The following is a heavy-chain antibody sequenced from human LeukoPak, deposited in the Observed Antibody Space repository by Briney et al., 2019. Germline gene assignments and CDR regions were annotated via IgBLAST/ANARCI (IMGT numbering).Heavy chain of an antibody. CDR2: IYTRGST. CDR3: ARGRYCSADICPGGDAFDI. V-gene: IGHV4-4*07. J-gene: IGHJ3*02. CDR1: GGSINNYY. D-gene: IGHD2-15*01. Sequence: SETLSLTCIGSGGSINNYYWSWIRQPAGKGLEWIGRIYTRGSTNYNPSLKSRVTMSVDTSKNQFSLSLSSVTAADTAVYYCARGRYCSADICPGGDAFDIWGQGTMVSVSS.